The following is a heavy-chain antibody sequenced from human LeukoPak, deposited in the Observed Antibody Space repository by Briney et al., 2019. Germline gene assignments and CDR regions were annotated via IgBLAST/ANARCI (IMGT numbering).Heavy chain of an antibody. D-gene: IGHD2-15*01. CDR1: GGSISNYY. CDR3: ARHRVVVVAATFGGLDV. J-gene: IGHJ6*02. CDR2: ISYSGST. V-gene: IGHV4-59*08. Sequence: SETLSLTCTVSGGSISNYYWSWIRQPPGKGLEWVGYISYSGSTNYNPSLKSRVTISVDTSKNQFSLKLSSVTAADTAVYYCARHRVVVVAATFGGLDVWGRGTTVTVSS.